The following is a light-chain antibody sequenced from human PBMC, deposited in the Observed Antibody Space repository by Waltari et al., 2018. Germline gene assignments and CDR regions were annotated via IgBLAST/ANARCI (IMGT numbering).Light chain of an antibody. CDR2: DVT. V-gene: IGLV2-14*01. Sequence: QSALAQPASVSGSPGQSITISCTGTSSDFGGYNYVSWYQQHSGKAPKLMIYDVTKRPSGVSNRCSGAKSGNTASLTISGLQAEDEADYFCSSNRVFGGGTKLTVL. J-gene: IGLJ3*02. CDR3: SSNRV. CDR1: SSDFGGYNY.